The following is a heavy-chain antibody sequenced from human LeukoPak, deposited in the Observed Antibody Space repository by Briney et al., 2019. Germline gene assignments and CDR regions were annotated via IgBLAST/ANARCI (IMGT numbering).Heavy chain of an antibody. CDR3: ARHGRHAWYFHP. J-gene: IGHJ2*01. Sequence: SETLSLTCVVYGESFSGYSWSWIRQPPGKGLEWIGEINQRRNTNYNPSLKSRVTISIDTSKNQFSLKLSSVTAADTAVYYCARHGRHAWYFHPRGRGPLVTVSS. V-gene: IGHV4-34*01. CDR1: GESFSGYS. CDR2: INQRRNT.